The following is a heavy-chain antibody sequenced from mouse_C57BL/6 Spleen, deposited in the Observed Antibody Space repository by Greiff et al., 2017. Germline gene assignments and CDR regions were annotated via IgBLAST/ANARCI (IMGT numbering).Heavy chain of an antibody. CDR2: INPNNGGT. V-gene: IGHV1-18*01. CDR1: GYTFTDYN. J-gene: IGHJ1*03. D-gene: IGHD1-1*01. CDR3: AREGYYGSSFSYWYFDV. Sequence: EVQLQQSGPELVKPGASVKIPCKASGYTFTDYNMDWVKQSHGKSLEWIGDINPNNGGTIYNQKFKGKATLTVDKSSSTAYMELRSLTSEDTAVYYCAREGYYGSSFSYWYFDVWGTGTTGTVSS.